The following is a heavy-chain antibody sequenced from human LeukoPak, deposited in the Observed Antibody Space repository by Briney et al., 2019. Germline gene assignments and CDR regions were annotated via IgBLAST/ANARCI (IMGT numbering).Heavy chain of an antibody. CDR3: AKVMKGSERLTMVRGVIIKTAGLYYMDV. V-gene: IGHV3-23*01. Sequence: GGSLRLSCAASGFTLSSYAMSWVRQAPGKGLEWASSISASGGSTNYADSVKGRFTISRDNSKNTVYLQMNSLRAEDTAVYYCAKVMKGSERLTMVRGVIIKTAGLYYMDVWGKGTTVTVSS. CDR1: GFTLSSYA. CDR2: ISASGGST. D-gene: IGHD3-10*01. J-gene: IGHJ6*03.